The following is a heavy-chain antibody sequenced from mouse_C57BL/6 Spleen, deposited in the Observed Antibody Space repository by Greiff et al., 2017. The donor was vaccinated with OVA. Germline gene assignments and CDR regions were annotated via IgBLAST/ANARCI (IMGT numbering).Heavy chain of an antibody. Sequence: QVQLKQPGAELVRPGSSVKLSCKASGYTFTSYWLDWVKQRPGQGLEWIGNIYPSDSETHYNQKFKDKATLTVDKSSSTAYMQLSSLTSEDSAVYYCARGYYGSREGFDYWGQGTTLTVSS. V-gene: IGHV1-61*01. J-gene: IGHJ2*01. CDR3: ARGYYGSREGFDY. CDR2: IYPSDSET. CDR1: GYTFTSYW. D-gene: IGHD1-1*01.